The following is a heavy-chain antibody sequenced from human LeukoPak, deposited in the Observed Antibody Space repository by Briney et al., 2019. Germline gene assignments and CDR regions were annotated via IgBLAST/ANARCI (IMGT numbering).Heavy chain of an antibody. Sequence: GGSLRLSCAASGFTFSSYAMHWVRQAPGKGLEWVSGISWNSGSIGYADSVKGRFTISRDNAKNSLYLQMNSLRAEDTALYYCAKSQDYDILTGLDYWGQGTLVTVSS. CDR2: ISWNSGSI. CDR1: GFTFSSYA. J-gene: IGHJ4*02. V-gene: IGHV3-9*01. D-gene: IGHD3-9*01. CDR3: AKSQDYDILTGLDY.